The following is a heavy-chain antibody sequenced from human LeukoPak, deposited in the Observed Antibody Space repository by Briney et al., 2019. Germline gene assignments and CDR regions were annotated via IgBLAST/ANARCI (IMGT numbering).Heavy chain of an antibody. CDR1: GFTFSSYS. Sequence: GGSLRLSCAASGFTFSSYSMNWVRQAPGKGLEWVSYISSRSTTIYYADSVKGRFTISRDNAKNSLYPQMNSLRDEDTAVYYCARDPFYYDSSGHDFDYWGQGTLVTVSS. D-gene: IGHD3-22*01. J-gene: IGHJ4*02. CDR3: ARDPFYYDSSGHDFDY. V-gene: IGHV3-48*02. CDR2: ISSRSTTI.